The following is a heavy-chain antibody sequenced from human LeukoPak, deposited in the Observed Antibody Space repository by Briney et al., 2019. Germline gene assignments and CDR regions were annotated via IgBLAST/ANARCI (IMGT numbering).Heavy chain of an antibody. CDR1: GFTFSSYA. CDR2: ISYDGSNK. V-gene: IGHV3-30-3*01. D-gene: IGHD2-2*01. Sequence: PGGSLRLSCAASGFTFSSYAMHWVRQAPGKGREWVAVISYDGSNKYYADSVKGRFTISRDNSKNTLYLQMNSLRAEDTAVYYCAGEGTYCSSTSCYEYDVWGQGTTVTVSS. CDR3: AGEGTYCSSTSCYEYDV. J-gene: IGHJ6*02.